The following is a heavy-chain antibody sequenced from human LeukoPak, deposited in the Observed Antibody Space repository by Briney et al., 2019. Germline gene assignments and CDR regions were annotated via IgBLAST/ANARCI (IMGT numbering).Heavy chain of an antibody. CDR2: INPSGGST. D-gene: IGHD2-21*02. V-gene: IGHV1-46*01. J-gene: IGHJ4*02. CDR3: ARVAWEGSYCGGDCYPFDY. Sequence: ASVKVSCKTSGYTFTAYYIHWVRQAPGQGLEWTGIINPSGGSTSYAQKFQGRVTMTRDTSTSTVYMELSSLRSEDTAVYYCARVAWEGSYCGGDCYPFDYWGQGTLVTVSS. CDR1: GYTFTAYY.